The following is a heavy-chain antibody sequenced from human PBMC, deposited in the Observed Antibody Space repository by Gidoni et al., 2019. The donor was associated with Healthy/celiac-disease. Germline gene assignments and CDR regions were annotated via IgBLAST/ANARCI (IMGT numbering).Heavy chain of an antibody. CDR2: IIPIFGTA. J-gene: IGHJ5*02. Sequence: QVQLLQSVAEVTKPVSSVKLSCKASGGTYSSYAISWVPQAPGQGLEWIEGIIPIFGTANYAQKFQGRVTITADESTSTAYMELSSLRSEDTAVYYCARFAVTAIRGWFDPWGQGTLVTVSS. CDR1: GGTYSSYA. CDR3: ARFAVTAIRGWFDP. D-gene: IGHD2-21*02. V-gene: IGHV1-69*01.